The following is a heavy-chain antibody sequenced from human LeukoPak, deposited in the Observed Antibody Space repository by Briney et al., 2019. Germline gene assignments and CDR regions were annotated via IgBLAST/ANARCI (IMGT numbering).Heavy chain of an antibody. CDR2: TYYRSKWYN. CDR3: ARDLYSSGWYGYWFDP. D-gene: IGHD6-19*01. V-gene: IGHV6-1*01. CDR1: GDSVSSNSAA. Sequence: SQTLSLTCAISGDSVSSNSAAWNWIRQSPSRGLEWLGRTYYRSKWYNDYAVSVKSRITINPDTSKNQFSLQLNSVTPEDTAVYYCARDLYSSGWYGYWFDPWGQGTLVTVSS. J-gene: IGHJ5*02.